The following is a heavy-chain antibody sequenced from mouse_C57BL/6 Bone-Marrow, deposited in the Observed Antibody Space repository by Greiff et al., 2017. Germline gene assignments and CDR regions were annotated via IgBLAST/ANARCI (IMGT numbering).Heavy chain of an antibody. D-gene: IGHD3-1*01. CDR1: GYTFTSYW. CDR2: IDPSDSYT. J-gene: IGHJ2*01. CDR3: ARSGSYYGY. Sequence: QVQLQQPGAELVRPGTSVKLSCKASGYTFTSYWMHWVKQRPGQGLEWIGVIDPSDSYTNYNQKFKGKATLTVDTSSSTAYMQLSSLTSEDSAVYYCARSGSYYGYWGQGTTLTVSS. V-gene: IGHV1-59*01.